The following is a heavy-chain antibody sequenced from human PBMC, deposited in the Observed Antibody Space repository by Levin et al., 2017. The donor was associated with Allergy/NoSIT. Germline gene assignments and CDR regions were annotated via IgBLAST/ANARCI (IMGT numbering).Heavy chain of an antibody. J-gene: IGHJ4*02. V-gene: IGHV3-21*01. CDR2: ISSSSSYI. D-gene: IGHD3-9*01. Sequence: GGSLRLSCAASGFTFSSYSMNWVRQAPGKGLEWVSSISSSSSYIYYADSVKGRFTISRDNAKNSLYLQMNSLRAEDTAVYYCARDHYDILTGYYINDYWGQGTLVTVSS. CDR3: ARDHYDILTGYYINDY. CDR1: GFTFSSYS.